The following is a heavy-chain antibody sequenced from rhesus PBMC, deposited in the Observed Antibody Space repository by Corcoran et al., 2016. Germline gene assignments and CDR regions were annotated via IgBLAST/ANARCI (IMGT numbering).Heavy chain of an antibody. CDR1: GGSISSNY. J-gene: IGHJ5-2*02. V-gene: IGHV4-173*01. D-gene: IGHD1-1-1*01. CDR2: ISVSGGRP. Sequence: QLQLQESGPGLVKPSETLSLTCAVSGGSISSNYWSWIRQPPGKGLEWIGRISVSGGRPDNNPSLKSLVTFSTDPSKNQVSLKLSSVTAADTAVYYFAGDSWTRGKSLDVWGRGFLVTVSS. CDR3: AGDSWTRGKSLDV.